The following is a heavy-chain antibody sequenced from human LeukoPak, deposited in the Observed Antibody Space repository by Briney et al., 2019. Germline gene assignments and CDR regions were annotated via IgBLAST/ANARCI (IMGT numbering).Heavy chain of an antibody. D-gene: IGHD2-2*01. V-gene: IGHV5-51*01. CDR3: ARSGRVVPAAPAQYYYMDV. Sequence: GESLKISCKGSGYSFTNYWIGWVRRMPGKGLEWMGIIYPGDSDTRYSPSFQGQVTISADKSISTAYLQWSSLKASDTAMYYCARSGRVVPAAPAQYYYMDVWGKGTTVTVSS. CDR1: GYSFTNYW. CDR2: IYPGDSDT. J-gene: IGHJ6*03.